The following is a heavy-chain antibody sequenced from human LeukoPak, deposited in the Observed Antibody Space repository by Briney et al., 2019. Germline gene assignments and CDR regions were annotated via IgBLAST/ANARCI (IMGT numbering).Heavy chain of an antibody. Sequence: GGSLRLSCAASGFTVSSNYMSWVRQAPGKGLEWVSVIYSGGSTHYADSVKGRFTISRDNSKNTLYLQMNSLRAEDTAVYYCARDGGVVVPESGMDVWGQGTTVTVFS. V-gene: IGHV3-53*01. J-gene: IGHJ6*02. CDR3: ARDGGVVVPESGMDV. D-gene: IGHD2-2*01. CDR1: GFTVSSNY. CDR2: IYSGGST.